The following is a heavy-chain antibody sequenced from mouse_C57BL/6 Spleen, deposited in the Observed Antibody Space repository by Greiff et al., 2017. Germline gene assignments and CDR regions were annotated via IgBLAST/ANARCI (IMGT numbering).Heavy chain of an antibody. CDR3: TRHYGSLYYFDY. V-gene: IGHV1-5*01. Sequence: EVQLQQSGTVLARPGASVKMSCKTSGYTFTSYWMHWVKPRPGQGLEWIGAIYPGNSDTSYNQKFKGKAKLTAVTAASTAYMELSSLANEDSAVYYCTRHYGSLYYFDYWGQGTTLTVSS. J-gene: IGHJ2*01. D-gene: IGHD1-1*01. CDR1: GYTFTSYW. CDR2: IYPGNSDT.